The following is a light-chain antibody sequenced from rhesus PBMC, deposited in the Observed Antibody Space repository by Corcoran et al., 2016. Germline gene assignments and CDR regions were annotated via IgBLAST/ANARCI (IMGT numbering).Light chain of an antibody. CDR2: GAS. CDR3: QRISTLWT. Sequence: ETVVTQSPATLSLSPGERATLSCRASQRVGSYLAWSQRKHGPAPWLRISGASSMAPGIPARFSGRWSGTDVTLTIRSLEPEDVGVYDWQRISTLWTFGQGTKVEIK. J-gene: IGKJ1*01. V-gene: IGKV3-24*04. CDR1: QRVGSY.